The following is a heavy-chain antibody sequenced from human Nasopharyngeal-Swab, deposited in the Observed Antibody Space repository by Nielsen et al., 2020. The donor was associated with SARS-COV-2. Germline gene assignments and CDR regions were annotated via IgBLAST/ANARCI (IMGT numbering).Heavy chain of an antibody. CDR3: ARYPSSSWSSYGMDV. CDR2: IYYTGST. Sequence: RQAPGKGLEWIGYIYYTGSTYCNPSLKSRVTISVDTSKNQFSLKLTSVTAADTAVYYCARYPSSSWSSYGMDVWGQGTTVTV. V-gene: IGHV4-31*02. D-gene: IGHD6-13*01. J-gene: IGHJ6*02.